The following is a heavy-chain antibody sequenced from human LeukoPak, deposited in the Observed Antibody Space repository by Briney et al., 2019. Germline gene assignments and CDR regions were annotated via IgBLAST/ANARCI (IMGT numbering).Heavy chain of an antibody. V-gene: IGHV4-31*03. D-gene: IGHD1-26*01. Sequence: PPQTLSLTCTVSGGSISRLGYYWSWPREHPGKGLEGTGYTYYSRSTHYNPSLKRRLTISVDTSKNQFSLKLSSVTAADTAVYYWGRDVRGGYSFDIWGQGTMVTVSS. CDR3: GRDVRGGYSFDI. CDR2: TYYSRST. CDR1: GGSISRLGYY. J-gene: IGHJ3*02.